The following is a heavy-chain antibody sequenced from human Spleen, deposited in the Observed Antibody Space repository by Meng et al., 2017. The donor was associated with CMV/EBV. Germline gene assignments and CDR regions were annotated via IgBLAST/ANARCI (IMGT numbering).Heavy chain of an antibody. Sequence: SGGSVSSGRYYWSWIRQPPGKGLEWIGYIYYSGSTNYNPSLKSRVTISVDTSKNQFSLKLSSVTAADTAVYYCAREGYYWLSDAFDIWGQGTMVTVSS. CDR3: AREGYYWLSDAFDI. V-gene: IGHV4-61*01. CDR2: IYYSGST. J-gene: IGHJ3*02. D-gene: IGHD3-9*01. CDR1: GGSVSSGRYY.